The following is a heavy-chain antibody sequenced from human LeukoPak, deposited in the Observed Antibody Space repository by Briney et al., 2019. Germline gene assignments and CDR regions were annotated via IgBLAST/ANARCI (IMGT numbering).Heavy chain of an antibody. Sequence: SETLSLTCTVSGGSISSGGSYWSWIRQLPGKGLEWIGYIYYSGSTYYNPSLTSRVTISVDTSKNQFSLNLSSVTAADTAVYYCAGADYSSGWYQIDYWGQGTLVTVSA. J-gene: IGHJ4*02. CDR2: IYYSGST. D-gene: IGHD6-19*01. CDR3: AGADYSSGWYQIDY. CDR1: GGSISSGGSY. V-gene: IGHV4-31*03.